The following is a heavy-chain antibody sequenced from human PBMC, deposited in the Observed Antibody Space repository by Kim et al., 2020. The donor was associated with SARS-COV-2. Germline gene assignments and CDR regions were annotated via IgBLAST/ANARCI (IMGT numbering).Heavy chain of an antibody. CDR1: GFSFTTYW. CDR3: ARSPYSTMLDF. D-gene: IGHD4-4*01. V-gene: IGHV3-74*03. CDR2: VNVDMTTI. Sequence: GGSLRLSCTASGFSFTTYWMHWVRQAPGKGLVWVARVNVDMTTIAYADSVEGRFTVSRDNAKSALYLQMDSLRDEDTAVYYCARSPYSTMLDFWGQGTL. J-gene: IGHJ4*02.